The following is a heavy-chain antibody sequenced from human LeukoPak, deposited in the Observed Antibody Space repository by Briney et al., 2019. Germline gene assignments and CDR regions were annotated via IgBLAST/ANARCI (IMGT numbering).Heavy chain of an antibody. V-gene: IGHV4-38-2*02. CDR3: ARKKMVRGVILMGSYYFDC. D-gene: IGHD3-10*01. CDR2: IYHSGRT. J-gene: IGHJ4*02. CDR1: GYSISSGYY. Sequence: SETLSLTCTVSGYSISSGYYWGWIRQPPGKGLEWIGSIYHSGRTYYNPSLKSRVTISVDTSKNEFSLTLSSVPAADTAVYYCARKKMVRGVILMGSYYFDCWGQGTLVTVSS.